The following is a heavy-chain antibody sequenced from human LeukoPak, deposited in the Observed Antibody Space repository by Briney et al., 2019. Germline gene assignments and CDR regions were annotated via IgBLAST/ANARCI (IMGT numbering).Heavy chain of an antibody. V-gene: IGHV1-18*01. D-gene: IGHD4-11*01. CDR1: GYTFTSYG. CDR3: ARQQGLQNLNFDY. J-gene: IGHJ4*02. Sequence: GASVKVSCKASGYTFTSYGITWVRQAPGQGLEWMGWISAYNGNTNYAQKLQGRVTMTTDTSTSTVYMELSSLRSEDTAVYYCARQQGLQNLNFDYWGRGTLVTVSS. CDR2: ISAYNGNT.